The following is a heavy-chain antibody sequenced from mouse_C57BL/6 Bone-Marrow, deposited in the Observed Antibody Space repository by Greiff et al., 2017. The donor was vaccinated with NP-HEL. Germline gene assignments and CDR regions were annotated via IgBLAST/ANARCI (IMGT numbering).Heavy chain of an antibody. CDR2: SRNKANDYTT. CDR3: ARDAGGNYEYYYAMDY. V-gene: IGHV7-1*01. J-gene: IGHJ4*01. D-gene: IGHD2-1*01. CDR1: GFTFSDFY. Sequence: EVKLMESGGGLVQSGRSLRLSCATSGFTFSDFYMEWVRQAPGKGLEWIAASRNKANDYTTEYSASVKGRFIVSRDTSQSILYLQMNALRAEDTAIYYCARDAGGNYEYYYAMDYWGQGTSVTVSS.